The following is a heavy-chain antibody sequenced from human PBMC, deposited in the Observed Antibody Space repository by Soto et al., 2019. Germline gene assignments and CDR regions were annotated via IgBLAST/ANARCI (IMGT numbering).Heavy chain of an antibody. CDR1: GFTFSGSA. Sequence: PGGSLRLSCAASGFTFSGSAMHWVRQASGKGLEWVGRIRSKANSYATAYAASVKGRFTISRDDSKNTAYLQMNSLKTEDTAVYYCTRPLSQIVVVAGAPYGMDVWGQGTTVTVSS. D-gene: IGHD3-22*01. CDR3: TRPLSQIVVVAGAPYGMDV. CDR2: IRSKANSYAT. V-gene: IGHV3-73*01. J-gene: IGHJ6*02.